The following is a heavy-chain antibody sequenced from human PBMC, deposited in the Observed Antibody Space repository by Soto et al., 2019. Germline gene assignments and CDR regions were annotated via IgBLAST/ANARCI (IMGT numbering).Heavy chain of an antibody. CDR2: INTGNGNT. CDR3: ARDRRILTYFDWLNFDY. J-gene: IGHJ4*02. Sequence: APVKVSCKGSGYTFTNNAIHWVRQAPGQSPEWMGWINTGNGNTKYSHKFHGRVTITRDTSASTAYMDLSSLRSEDTAVYYCARDRRILTYFDWLNFDYWGQGTLVTVSS. D-gene: IGHD3-9*01. V-gene: IGHV1-3*04. CDR1: GYTFTNNA.